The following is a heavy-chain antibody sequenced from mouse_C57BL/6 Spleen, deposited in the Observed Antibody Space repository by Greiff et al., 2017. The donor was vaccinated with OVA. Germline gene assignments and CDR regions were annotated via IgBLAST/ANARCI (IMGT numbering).Heavy chain of an antibody. V-gene: IGHV1-15*01. J-gene: IGHJ2*01. Sequence: LVESGAELVRPGASVTLSCKASGYTFTDYEMHWVKQTPVHGLEWIGAIDPETGGTAYNQKFKGKAILTADKSSSTAYMELRSLTSEDSAVYYCTRNYYYGSKGYWGQGTTLTVSS. CDR1: GYTFTDYE. D-gene: IGHD1-1*01. CDR3: TRNYYYGSKGY. CDR2: IDPETGGT.